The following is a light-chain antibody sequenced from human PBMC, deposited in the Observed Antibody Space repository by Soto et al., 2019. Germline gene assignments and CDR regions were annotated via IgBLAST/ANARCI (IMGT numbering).Light chain of an antibody. CDR2: AAS. Sequence: DIQMTQSPSSLSASVGDRVTITCRASQSISSYLHWYQQKPGKAPKLLNYAASSLQSGVPSRFSGSGSGKDFTLTISRLQPEDFATYYCQRSFSTPLTFGGGTKVEIK. J-gene: IGKJ4*01. CDR1: QSISSY. CDR3: QRSFSTPLT. V-gene: IGKV1-39*01.